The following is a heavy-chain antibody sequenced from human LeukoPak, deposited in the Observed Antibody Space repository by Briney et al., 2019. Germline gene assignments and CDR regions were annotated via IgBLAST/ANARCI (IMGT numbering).Heavy chain of an antibody. CDR1: GGTFSIYA. V-gene: IGHV1-69*13. D-gene: IGHD3-10*01. CDR2: IIPMFGTA. J-gene: IGHJ6*02. Sequence: ASVTVSFMASGGTFSIYAISWVGQAPGRGGEWMGGIIPMFGTANYAQKFQGRVTITADESMNRAYMELSSLRSEDTAVYYCARAATYYYGSGSSTPYGMDVWGQGTTVTVSS. CDR3: ARAATYYYGSGSSTPYGMDV.